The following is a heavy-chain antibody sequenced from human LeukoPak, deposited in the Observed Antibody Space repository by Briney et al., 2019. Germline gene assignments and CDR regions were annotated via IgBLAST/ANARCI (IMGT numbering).Heavy chain of an antibody. CDR2: IYHSGST. Sequence: PSETLSLTCTVSGGSISSGGYYWSWIRQPPGKGLEWIGYIYHSGSTYYNPSLKSRVTISVDRSKNQFSLKLSSVTAADTAVYYCARGTYCGGDCSYFDYWGQGTLVTVSS. CDR3: ARGTYCGGDCSYFDY. V-gene: IGHV4-30-2*01. CDR1: GGSISSGGYY. D-gene: IGHD2-21*01. J-gene: IGHJ4*02.